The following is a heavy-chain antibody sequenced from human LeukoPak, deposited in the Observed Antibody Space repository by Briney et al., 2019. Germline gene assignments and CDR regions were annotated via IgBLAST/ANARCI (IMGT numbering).Heavy chain of an antibody. J-gene: IGHJ3*02. V-gene: IGHV3-23*01. CDR3: AKASTTVTTGNAFDI. Sequence: GGSLRLSCAASGFTFSSYAMSWVRQAPGKGLEWVSGISGSGGGTYYADSVKGRLTISRDNSKSTLFLQMTSLRAEDTAVYYCAKASTTVTTGNAFDIWGQGTMITVSS. D-gene: IGHD4-17*01. CDR2: ISGSGGGT. CDR1: GFTFSSYA.